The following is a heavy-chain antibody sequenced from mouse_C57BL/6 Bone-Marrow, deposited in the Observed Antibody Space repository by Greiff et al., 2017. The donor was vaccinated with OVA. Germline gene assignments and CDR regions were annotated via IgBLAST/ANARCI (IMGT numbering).Heavy chain of an antibody. CDR2: IYPGSGNT. Sequence: VKVVESGAELVRPGASVKLSCKASGYTFTDYYINWVKQRPGQGLEWIARIYPGSGNTYYNEKFKGKATLTAEKSSSTAYMQLSSLTSEDSAVYFCAREGYYYGSSDYWGQGTTLTVSS. J-gene: IGHJ2*01. V-gene: IGHV1-76*01. D-gene: IGHD1-1*01. CDR3: AREGYYYGSSDY. CDR1: GYTFTDYY.